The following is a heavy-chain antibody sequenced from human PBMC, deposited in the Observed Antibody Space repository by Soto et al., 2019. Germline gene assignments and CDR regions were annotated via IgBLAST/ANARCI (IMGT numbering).Heavy chain of an antibody. J-gene: IGHJ4*02. V-gene: IGHV1-8*01. Sequence: ASVKVSCKASGYTFTSYDINWVRQATGQGLEWMGWMNPNSGNTGYAQKFQGRVTMTRNTSISTAYMELSSLRSEDTAVYYCARGGSSWGYFDYWGQGTLVTVSS. CDR3: ARGGSSWGYFDY. CDR2: MNPNSGNT. D-gene: IGHD6-13*01. CDR1: GYTFTSYD.